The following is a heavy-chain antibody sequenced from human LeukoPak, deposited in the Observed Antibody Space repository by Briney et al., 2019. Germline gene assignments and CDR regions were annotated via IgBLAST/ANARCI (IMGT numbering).Heavy chain of an antibody. V-gene: IGHV3-74*01. CDR3: ARDAPGNTALDY. D-gene: IGHD5-18*01. Sequence: GGSLRLSCAASGFTFISYWMHWVRQAPGKGLVWVPRINGYGSSTDFADSVKGRFTISRDNAKNTLYLQMNSLRAEDTAVYYCARDAPGNTALDYWGQGTLVTVSS. J-gene: IGHJ4*02. CDR1: GFTFISYW. CDR2: INGYGSST.